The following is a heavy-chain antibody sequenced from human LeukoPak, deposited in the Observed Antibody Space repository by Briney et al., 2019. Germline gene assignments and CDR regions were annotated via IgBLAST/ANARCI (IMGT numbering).Heavy chain of an antibody. CDR1: GFTFDDYT. CDR3: AKDSYRGDSLDH. J-gene: IGHJ4*02. V-gene: IGHV3-43*01. Sequence: PGGSQRLSCAASGFTFDDYTMHWVRQAPGKGLEWVSLISWDGGSTYYADSVKGRFTISRDNSKNSLYLQMDSLRTEDTALYYCAKDSYRGDSLDHWGQGTLVTVSS. D-gene: IGHD2-21*02. CDR2: ISWDGGST.